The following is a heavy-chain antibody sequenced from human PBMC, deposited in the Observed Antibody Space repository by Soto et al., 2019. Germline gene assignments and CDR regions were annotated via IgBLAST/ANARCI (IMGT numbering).Heavy chain of an antibody. D-gene: IGHD3-10*01. CDR1: GGSFSGYY. CDR2: ISQSGGT. V-gene: IGHV4-34*01. CDR3: AGAPGQLFNYYHYGLDV. Sequence: SETLSLTCGVYGGSFSGYYWSRIRQPPGKGLEWIGEISQSGGTNYNPSLKSRVTISADTSKNQFSLRLRSVTAADTAVYYCAGAPGQLFNYYHYGLDVWGQGTTVTVSS. J-gene: IGHJ6*02.